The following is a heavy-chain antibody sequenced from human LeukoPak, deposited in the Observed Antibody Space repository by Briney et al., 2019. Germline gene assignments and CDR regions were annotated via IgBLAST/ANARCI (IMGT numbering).Heavy chain of an antibody. V-gene: IGHV3-64*01. CDR2: ISSNGGST. CDR3: ARGTYGSGSYYGYYYYGMDV. D-gene: IGHD3-10*01. J-gene: IGHJ6*02. Sequence: GGSLRLSCAASGFTFSSYVIHWVRQATGKGLEYVSAISSNGGSTYYANSVKGRFTISRDNSKNTAYLQMGSLRAEDTAVYYCARGTYGSGSYYGYYYYGMDVWGQGTTVTVSS. CDR1: GFTFSSYV.